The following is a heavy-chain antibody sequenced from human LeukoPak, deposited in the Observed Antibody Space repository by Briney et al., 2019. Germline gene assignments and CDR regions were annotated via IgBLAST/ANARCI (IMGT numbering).Heavy chain of an antibody. D-gene: IGHD6-13*01. V-gene: IGHV1-8*01. CDR1: GYTFTSYD. CDR3: ARVPSSSWYYYYYYMDV. Sequence: ASVKVSCKASGYTFTSYDINWVRQAPGQGLEWMGWMNPNSGNTGYAQKFQGRVTMTRNTSISTAYMELSSLRSEDTAVYYCARVPSSSWYYYYYYMDVWGKGTTVTISS. J-gene: IGHJ6*03. CDR2: MNPNSGNT.